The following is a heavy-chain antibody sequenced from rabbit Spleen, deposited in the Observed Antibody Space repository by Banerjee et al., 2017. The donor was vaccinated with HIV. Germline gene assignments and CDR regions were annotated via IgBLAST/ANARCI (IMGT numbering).Heavy chain of an antibody. CDR2: IDPVFGIT. D-gene: IGHD8-1*01. CDR1: GFTLNNYY. Sequence: QLVESGGGLVKPGASLTLTCKASGFTLNNYYMNWVRQAPGKGLEWIGNIDPVFGITYFADWVNGRFTIASHNAQNTLYLQLNSLTAADTATYFCARDGAGGSYFALWGQGTLVTVS. J-gene: IGHJ4*01. V-gene: IGHV1S7*01. CDR3: ARDGAGGSYFAL.